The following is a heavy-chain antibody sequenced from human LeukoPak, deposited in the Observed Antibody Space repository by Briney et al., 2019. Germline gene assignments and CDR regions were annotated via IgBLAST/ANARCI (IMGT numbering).Heavy chain of an antibody. J-gene: IGHJ4*02. CDR2: ISTSSSTI. D-gene: IGHD6-19*01. CDR1: GFTFSSYS. V-gene: IGHV3-48*02. Sequence: GGPLRLSCAASGFTFSSYSMNWVRQAPGKGLEWVSYISTSSSTIYYADPVKGRFTISRDNAKNSLYLQMNSLRDEDTAVYYCARDYRSSSGWTVDYWGQGTLVTVSS. CDR3: ARDYRSSSGWTVDY.